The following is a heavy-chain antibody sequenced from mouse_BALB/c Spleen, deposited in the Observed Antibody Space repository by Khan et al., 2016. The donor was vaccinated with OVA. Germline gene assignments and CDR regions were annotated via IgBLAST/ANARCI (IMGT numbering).Heavy chain of an antibody. V-gene: IGHV3-5*02. CDR3: ARDKGGYRYGYFDV. J-gene: IGHJ1*01. D-gene: IGHD2-2*01. Sequence: VQLKESGPGLVKPSQTVSLTCTVTGISITTGNYRWSWIRQFPGNKLEWIGYIYYSGTITYNPSLTSRTTITRDTSKNQFFLEMNSLTAEDTATYYCARDKGGYRYGYFDVWGAGTPVTVSS. CDR1: GISITTGNYR. CDR2: IYYSGTI.